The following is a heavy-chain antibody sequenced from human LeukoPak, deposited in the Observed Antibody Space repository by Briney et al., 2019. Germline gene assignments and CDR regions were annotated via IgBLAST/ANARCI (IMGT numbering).Heavy chain of an antibody. Sequence: ASVKVSCKASGYTFTGYYMHWVRQAPGQGLEWMGWISAYNGNTNYAQKLQGRVTMTTDTSTSTAYMELRSLRSDDTAVYYCARAPDWPDWYFDLWGRGTLVTVSS. CDR3: ARAPDWPDWYFDL. V-gene: IGHV1-18*04. CDR1: GYTFTGYY. CDR2: ISAYNGNT. D-gene: IGHD1-14*01. J-gene: IGHJ2*01.